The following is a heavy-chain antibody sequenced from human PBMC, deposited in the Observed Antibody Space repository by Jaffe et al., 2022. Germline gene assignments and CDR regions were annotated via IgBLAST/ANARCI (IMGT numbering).Heavy chain of an antibody. D-gene: IGHD6-19*01. CDR1: GFTFSSYG. CDR3: AKGDSSGWINPYWYFDL. CDR2: ISYDGSNK. V-gene: IGHV3-30*18. J-gene: IGHJ2*01. Sequence: QVQLVESGGGVVQPGRSLRLSCAASGFTFSSYGMHWVRQAPGKGLEWVAVISYDGSNKYYADSVKGRFTISRDNSKNTLYLQMNSLRAEDTAVYYCAKGDSSGWINPYWYFDLWGRGTLVTVSS.